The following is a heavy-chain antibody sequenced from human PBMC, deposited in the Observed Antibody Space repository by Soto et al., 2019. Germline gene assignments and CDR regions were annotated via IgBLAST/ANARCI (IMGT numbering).Heavy chain of an antibody. V-gene: IGHV3-23*01. CDR2: TGATGRTT. CDR1: GFTFNIYA. J-gene: IGHJ4*02. CDR3: ATVHNTSRSFDY. Sequence: EVQLLESGGGLVQPGGSLRLSCAASGFTFNIYAMTWVRQAPGKGLEWVSTTGATGRTTYYSDSLKGRFTVSRDNSKNTLDLQMSNPRAEDTAVYYCATVHNTSRSFDYWGQGTLVTVSS. D-gene: IGHD1-20*01.